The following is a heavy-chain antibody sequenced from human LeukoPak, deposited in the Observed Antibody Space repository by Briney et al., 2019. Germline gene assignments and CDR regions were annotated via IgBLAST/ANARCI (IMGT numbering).Heavy chain of an antibody. D-gene: IGHD3-22*01. Sequence: SETLCLICTVSGGSISSYYWSWIRQPPGKGLEWIGHIYYSGSTNYNPSLKSRVTISVDTSKNQFSLKLSSVTAADTAVYYCARERSINYYDSSGYPSDAFDIWGQGTMVTVSS. V-gene: IGHV4-59*01. CDR2: IYYSGST. J-gene: IGHJ3*02. CDR3: ARERSINYYDSSGYPSDAFDI. CDR1: GGSISSYY.